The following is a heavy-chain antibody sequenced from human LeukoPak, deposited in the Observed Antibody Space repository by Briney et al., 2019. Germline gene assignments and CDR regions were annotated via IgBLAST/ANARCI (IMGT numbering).Heavy chain of an antibody. D-gene: IGHD3-10*01. CDR1: GYSISSGYY. V-gene: IGHV4-38-2*02. J-gene: IGHJ4*02. CDR2: IYHSGST. Sequence: SETLSLTCAVSGYSISSGYYWGWIRQPPGKGLEWIGSIYHSGSTNYNPSLKSRVTISVDTSKDQFSLKLSSVTAADTAVYYCARDLEFYGSGSYVNWGQGTLVTVSS. CDR3: ARDLEFYGSGSYVN.